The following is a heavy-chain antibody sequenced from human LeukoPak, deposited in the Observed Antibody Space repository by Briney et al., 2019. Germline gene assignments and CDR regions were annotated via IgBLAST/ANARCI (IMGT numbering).Heavy chain of an antibody. J-gene: IGHJ5*02. CDR1: GYTFTGHY. Sequence: ASVKVSCKASGYTFTGHYMHWVRQAPGQGLEWMGWINPNSGGTKYAQKFQGRVTLTRDTSISTAYMELSRLRCDDTAVYYCARSYDFWGGPPFDPWGQGTLATVSS. D-gene: IGHD3-3*01. CDR2: INPNSGGT. CDR3: ARSYDFWGGPPFDP. V-gene: IGHV1-2*02.